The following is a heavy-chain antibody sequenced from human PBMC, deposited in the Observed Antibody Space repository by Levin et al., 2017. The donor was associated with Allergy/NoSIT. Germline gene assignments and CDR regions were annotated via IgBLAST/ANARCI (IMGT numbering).Heavy chain of an antibody. CDR3: ARDRVIPTPYNWFDP. CDR2: INPSGGST. CDR1: GYTFTSYY. J-gene: IGHJ5*02. Sequence: ASVKVSCKASGYTFTSYYMHWVRQAPGQGLEWMGIINPSGGSTSYAQKFQGRVTMTRDTSTSTVYMELSSLRSEDTAVYYCARDRVIPTPYNWFDPWGQGTLVTVSS. V-gene: IGHV1-46*01. D-gene: IGHD3-22*01.